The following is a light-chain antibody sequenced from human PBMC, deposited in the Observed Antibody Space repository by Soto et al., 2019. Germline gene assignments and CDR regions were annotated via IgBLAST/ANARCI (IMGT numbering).Light chain of an antibody. CDR1: QTVRNNY. CDR2: DAS. Sequence: ELVMTQSPATLSLSPGERATLSCRASQTVRNNYLAWYQQKPGQAPRLLIYDASSRATGIPDRVSGGGSWTDGTRTISRLETEDFAVYYCQQFSSYPLTFGGGTKVDIK. J-gene: IGKJ4*01. V-gene: IGKV3-20*01. CDR3: QQFSSYPLT.